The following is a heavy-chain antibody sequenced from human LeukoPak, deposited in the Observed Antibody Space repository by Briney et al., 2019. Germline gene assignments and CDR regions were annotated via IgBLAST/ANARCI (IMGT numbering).Heavy chain of an antibody. CDR1: GGTFSSYA. Sequence: ASVKVSCKASGGTFSSYAISWVRQAPGQGLEWMGGIIPIFGTANYAQRFQGRVTITADESTSTAYMELSSLRSEDTAVYYCARGAYGDYPPDYWGQGTLVTVSS. CDR2: IIPIFGTA. V-gene: IGHV1-69*13. CDR3: ARGAYGDYPPDY. D-gene: IGHD4-17*01. J-gene: IGHJ4*02.